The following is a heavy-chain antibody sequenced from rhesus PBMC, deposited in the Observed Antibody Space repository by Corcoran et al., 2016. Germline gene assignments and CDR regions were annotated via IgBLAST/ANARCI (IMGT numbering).Heavy chain of an antibody. CDR3: AREAGVFEF. CDR1: GYSISSGYD. CDR2: IYGSSGST. Sequence: QVQLQESGPGVVKPSETLSLTCAVSGYSISSGYDWRWIRQPPGKGLEWIGYIYGSSGSTNYNPSLKNRVTISKETSKNQFSLKLSSVTAADTAVYYCAREAGVFEFWGQGALVTVSS. V-gene: IGHV4-76*01. D-gene: IGHD3-34*01. J-gene: IGHJ1*01.